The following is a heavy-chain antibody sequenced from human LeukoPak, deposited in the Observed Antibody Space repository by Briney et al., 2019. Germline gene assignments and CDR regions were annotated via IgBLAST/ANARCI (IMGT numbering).Heavy chain of an antibody. D-gene: IGHD4/OR15-4a*01. CDR2: ISSDGSNK. CDR1: GFTLSDYP. CDR3: ARDLTSGALFDY. V-gene: IGHV3-30-3*01. Sequence: GGSLRLSCAASGFTLSDYPMHWVRQAPGKGLEWVAVISSDGSNKYFADSVEGRFTMSRDNSKNTLYLQMNSLRAEDTAVYYCARDLTSGALFDYWGQGTLVTVSS. J-gene: IGHJ4*02.